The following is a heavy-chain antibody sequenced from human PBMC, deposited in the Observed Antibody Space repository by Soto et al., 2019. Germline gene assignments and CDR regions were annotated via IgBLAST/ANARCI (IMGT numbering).Heavy chain of an antibody. D-gene: IGHD6-25*01. V-gene: IGHV3-23*01. Sequence: EVQLLESGGGLVQPGGSLRLSCAASGFTFSSYAMSWVRQAPGKGLEWVSAISGSGGSTYYADSVKGRFTISRDNSKNTLYLQMNSLRAEDTAVYYCAKEPAATGQYYYGMDVWGKGTTVTVSS. J-gene: IGHJ6*04. CDR3: AKEPAATGQYYYGMDV. CDR1: GFTFSSYA. CDR2: ISGSGGST.